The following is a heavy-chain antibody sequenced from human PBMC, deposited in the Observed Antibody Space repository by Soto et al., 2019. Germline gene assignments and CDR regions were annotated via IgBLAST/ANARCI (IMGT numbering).Heavy chain of an antibody. CDR2: IYPGDSDT. Sequence: GESPKISCKGSGYSFTSYWIGWVRQMPGKGLEWMGIIYPGDSDTRYSPSFQGQVTISADKSISTAYLQWSSLKASDTAMSYCAIQKGFYKDSSGYRAFDSWGQGTMVTVSS. V-gene: IGHV5-51*01. CDR1: GYSFTSYW. J-gene: IGHJ3*02. CDR3: AIQKGFYKDSSGYRAFDS. D-gene: IGHD3-22*01.